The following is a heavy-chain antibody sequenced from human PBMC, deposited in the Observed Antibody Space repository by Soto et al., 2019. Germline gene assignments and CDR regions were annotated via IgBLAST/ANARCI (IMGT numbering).Heavy chain of an antibody. CDR3: ARSTGYGDSYFDY. CDR1: GGSIRTYY. CDR2: MYYGGST. J-gene: IGHJ4*02. V-gene: IGHV4-59*01. Sequence: PSETLSLTCTVSGGSIRTYYWNWIRQPPGKGFVWIGYMYYGGSTNYNPSLKSRVTLSGDTSKNDFSLKLTSVTAADTAVYYCARSTGYGDSYFDYWGRGTLVTVSS. D-gene: IGHD4-17*01.